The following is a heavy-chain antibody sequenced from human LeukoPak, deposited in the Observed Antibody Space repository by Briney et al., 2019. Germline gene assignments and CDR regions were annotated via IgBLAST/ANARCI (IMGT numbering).Heavy chain of an antibody. V-gene: IGHV1-46*01. CDR2: INPGGGST. D-gene: IGHD2-15*01. CDR1: GYSFTRYY. J-gene: IGHJ5*02. CDR3: AREAAARYCSGGNCYPNWFDP. Sequence: ASVKISCKSSGYSFTRYYMHWVRQAPGQGLEWMGIINPGGGSTSYAQKFQGRVTMTRDTSASTVYMELSSLRSEDTAVYYCAREAAARYCSGGNCYPNWFDPWGQGTLVTVSS.